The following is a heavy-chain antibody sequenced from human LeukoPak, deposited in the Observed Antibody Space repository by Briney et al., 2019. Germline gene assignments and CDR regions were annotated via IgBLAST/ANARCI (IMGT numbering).Heavy chain of an antibody. CDR2: IKQDGSEK. CDR3: ARDAFSYYYYYMDV. V-gene: IGHV3-7*01. J-gene: IGHJ6*03. CDR1: GFTVSSNY. Sequence: QPGGSLRLSCAASGFTVSSNYMSWVRQAPGKGLEWVANIKQDGSEKHYVDSVKGRFTISRDNAKNSLYLQMNSLRAEDTAVYYCARDAFSYYYYYMDVWGKGTTVTVSS.